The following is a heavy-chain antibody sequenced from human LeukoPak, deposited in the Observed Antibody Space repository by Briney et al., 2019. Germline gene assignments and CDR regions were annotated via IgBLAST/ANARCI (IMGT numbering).Heavy chain of an antibody. CDR1: GFTFSSYS. CDR3: ARDGGYYDSSGYYPNFDY. Sequence: GGSLRLSCAASGFTFSSYSMNWVRQAPGKGLEWVSSISSSSSSYIYYADSVKGRFTISRDNAKNSLYLQMNSLRAEDTAVYYCARDGGYYDSSGYYPNFDYWGQGTLVTVSS. J-gene: IGHJ4*02. V-gene: IGHV3-21*01. CDR2: ISSSSSSYI. D-gene: IGHD3-22*01.